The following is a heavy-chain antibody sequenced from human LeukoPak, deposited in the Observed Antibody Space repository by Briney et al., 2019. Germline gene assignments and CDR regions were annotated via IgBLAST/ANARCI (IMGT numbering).Heavy chain of an antibody. V-gene: IGHV4-59*01. J-gene: IGHJ6*02. Sequence: SETLSLTCAVYGGSFSGYYWSWIRQPPGKGLEWIGYIYYSGSTNYNPSLKSRVTISVDTSKNQFSLKLSSVTAADTAVYYCARVLAVAGYYYYGMDVWGQGTTVTVSS. CDR1: GGSFSGYY. CDR3: ARVLAVAGYYYYGMDV. D-gene: IGHD6-19*01. CDR2: IYYSGST.